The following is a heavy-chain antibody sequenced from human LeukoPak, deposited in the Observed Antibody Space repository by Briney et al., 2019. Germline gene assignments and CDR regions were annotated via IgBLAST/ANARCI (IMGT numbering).Heavy chain of an antibody. V-gene: IGHV3-7*01. CDR1: GFTFSSYW. Sequence: GESLRLSCAASGFTFSSYWMTWVRQAPGKGLEWVANIRQDGSEKYYVDSVKGRFTISRDNAKNSLYLQMNSLRAEDAAVYYCASRDGSYGYWGQGTLVTVSS. CDR3: ASRDGSYGY. CDR2: IRQDGSEK. D-gene: IGHD1-26*01. J-gene: IGHJ4*02.